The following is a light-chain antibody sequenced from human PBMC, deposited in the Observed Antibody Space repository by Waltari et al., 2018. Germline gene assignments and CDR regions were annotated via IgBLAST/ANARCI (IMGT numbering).Light chain of an antibody. CDR3: SSYAGPNSVV. CDR2: EVN. J-gene: IGLJ2*01. V-gene: IGLV2-8*01. CDR1: SSTFGVYSY. Sequence: QSALTQPPSASGSPGQSVTISCTGTSSTFGVYSYVSWYQHHPGKAPKLLISEVNKRPSGAPDRFSGSKSGNTASLTVSGLQAEDEADYYCSSYAGPNSVVFGGGTKLTVL.